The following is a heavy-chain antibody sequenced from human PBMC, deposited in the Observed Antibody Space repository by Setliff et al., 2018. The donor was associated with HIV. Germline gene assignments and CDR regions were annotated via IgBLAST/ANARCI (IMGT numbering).Heavy chain of an antibody. Sequence: GGSLRLSCAASGFTFSSYGMHWVRQAPGKGLEWVAVIWYDGSNKYYADSVKGRFTISRDNSKNTLYLQMNSLRAEDTAVYYCARGGIGDYYYYYMDVWGKGTTVTVSS. V-gene: IGHV3-33*01. CDR1: GFTFSSYG. CDR2: IWYDGSNK. CDR3: ARGGIGDYYYYYMDV. J-gene: IGHJ6*03. D-gene: IGHD3-10*01.